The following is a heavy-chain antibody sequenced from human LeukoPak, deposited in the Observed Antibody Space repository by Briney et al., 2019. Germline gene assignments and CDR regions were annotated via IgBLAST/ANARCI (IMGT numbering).Heavy chain of an antibody. J-gene: IGHJ6*02. V-gene: IGHV3-23*01. D-gene: IGHD6-13*01. CDR2: ISGSGGST. CDR1: GFTFSSYA. CDR3: AKAPPSSYYYYYGMDV. Sequence: PGGSLRLSCAASGFTFSSYAMSWVRQAPGKGLEWVSAISGSGGSTYYADSVKGRFTNSRDISKNTLYLQMNSLRAEDTAVYYCAKAPPSSYYYYYGMDVWGQGTTVTVPS.